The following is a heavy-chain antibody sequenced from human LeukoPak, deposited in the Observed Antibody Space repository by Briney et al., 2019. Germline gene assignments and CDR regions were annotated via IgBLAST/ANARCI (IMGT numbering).Heavy chain of an antibody. V-gene: IGHV1-18*01. CDR3: ARAAYIVVVPAAIRDNWFDP. Sequence: ASVKVSCKASGYTFTSYGISWVRQAPGQGLEWMGWISAYNGNTNYAQKLQGRVTMTTDTSTSTAYMELSRLRSDDTAVYYCARAAYIVVVPAAIRDNWFDPWGQGTLVTVSS. J-gene: IGHJ5*02. CDR1: GYTFTSYG. CDR2: ISAYNGNT. D-gene: IGHD2-2*01.